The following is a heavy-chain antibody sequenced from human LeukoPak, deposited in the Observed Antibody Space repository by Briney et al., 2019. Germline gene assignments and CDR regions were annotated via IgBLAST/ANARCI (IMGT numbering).Heavy chain of an antibody. D-gene: IGHD6-19*01. Sequence: GEPLQISCKGSGFSFTTYWIGWVRQMPGKGLEWMGIIYPLDSDTKYSPSFQGQVTISADRSISTAYLQWSSLKASDAAMYYCARSSSGWRLFDSWGQGTLVTVSS. CDR1: GFSFTTYW. J-gene: IGHJ4*02. CDR3: ARSSSGWRLFDS. V-gene: IGHV5-51*01. CDR2: IYPLDSDT.